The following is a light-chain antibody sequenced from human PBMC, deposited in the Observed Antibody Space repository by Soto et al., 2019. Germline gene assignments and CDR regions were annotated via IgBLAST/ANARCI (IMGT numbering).Light chain of an antibody. CDR1: SSDIGTYDH. J-gene: IGLJ1*01. Sequence: QSVLTQPASVSGSPGQSITISCSGTSSDIGTYDHVAWFQQFPGKTPKLVIYSVSDRPSGVSYRFSGFKSGNTASLTISGLQADDEADYYCISYTVSRSYVFGTGTKVTVL. CDR3: ISYTVSRSYV. CDR2: SVS. V-gene: IGLV2-14*01.